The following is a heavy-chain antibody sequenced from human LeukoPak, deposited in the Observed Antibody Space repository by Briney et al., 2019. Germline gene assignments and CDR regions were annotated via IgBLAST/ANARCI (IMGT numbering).Heavy chain of an antibody. Sequence: SETLSLTCTVSGGSISSSSYYWGWIRQPRGKGLEWIGSIYYSGSTYYNPSLKSRVTISVDTSKNQFSLKLSSVTAADTAVYYCARTLTPLRTGFDYWGQGTLVTVSS. CDR3: ARTLTPLRTGFDY. D-gene: IGHD4-11*01. CDR2: IYYSGST. CDR1: GGSISSSSYY. J-gene: IGHJ4*02. V-gene: IGHV4-39*07.